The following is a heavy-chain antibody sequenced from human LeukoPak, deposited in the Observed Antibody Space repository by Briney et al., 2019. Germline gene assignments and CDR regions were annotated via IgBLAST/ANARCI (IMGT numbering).Heavy chain of an antibody. J-gene: IGHJ6*04. CDR1: GFTFSSYA. D-gene: IGHD6-19*01. Sequence: GGSLRLSCAASGFTFSSYAMHWVRQAPGKRLEWVAVISYDGSNKYYADSVKGRFTISRDNSKNTLYLQMNSLRAEDTAVYYCARTYSSGWYSDYGMDVWGKGTTVTVSS. CDR3: ARTYSSGWYSDYGMDV. CDR2: ISYDGSNK. V-gene: IGHV3-30*04.